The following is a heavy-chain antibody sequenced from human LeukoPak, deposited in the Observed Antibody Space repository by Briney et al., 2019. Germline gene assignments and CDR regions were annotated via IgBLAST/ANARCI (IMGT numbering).Heavy chain of an antibody. CDR1: GDSISSISYF. Sequence: PSETLSLTCTGSGDSISSISYFCAWIRQPPGKGLEWIGSIYYSGSTYYNPSLKSRVTISVDTYKNQFSLKLSSVTAADTAVYYCARRHSSSWYEGYWGQGTLVTVSS. V-gene: IGHV4-39*01. D-gene: IGHD6-13*01. CDR3: ARRHSSSWYEGY. J-gene: IGHJ4*02. CDR2: IYYSGST.